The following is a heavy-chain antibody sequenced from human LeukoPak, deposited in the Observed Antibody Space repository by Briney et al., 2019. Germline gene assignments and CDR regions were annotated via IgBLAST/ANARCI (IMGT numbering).Heavy chain of an antibody. J-gene: IGHJ3*02. CDR1: GGTFSSYA. CDR2: IIPIFGTA. D-gene: IGHD3-3*01. CDR3: ASSDYYDFWSGADI. V-gene: IGHV1-69*01. Sequence: GASVKVSCKASGGTFSSYAISWVRQAPGQGLEWMGRIIPIFGTANYAQKFQGRVTITADASTSTAYMELSSLRSEDTAVYYCASSDYYDFWSGADIWGQGTMVTVSS.